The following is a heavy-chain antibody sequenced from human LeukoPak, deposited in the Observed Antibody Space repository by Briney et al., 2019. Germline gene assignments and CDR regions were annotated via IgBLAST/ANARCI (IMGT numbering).Heavy chain of an antibody. CDR2: IWYDGTNK. V-gene: IGHV3-33*01. D-gene: IGHD6-13*01. CDR1: GFTFSSYG. J-gene: IGHJ5*02. CDR3: AREHTIAATGTHWFDP. Sequence: GGSLRLSCEASGFTFSSYGMHWVRQAPGKGLEWVAVIWYDGTNKDYTDSVKGRFTISRDNSKNTLYLQMNSLRAEDTAVYYCAREHTIAATGTHWFDPWGQGTLVTVSS.